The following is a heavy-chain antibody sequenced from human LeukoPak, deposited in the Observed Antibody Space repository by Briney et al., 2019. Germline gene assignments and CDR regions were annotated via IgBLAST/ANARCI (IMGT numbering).Heavy chain of an antibody. V-gene: IGHV4-59*01. Sequence: GSLRHSCAASGFTFSSYSMNWVRQAPGKGLEWIGYIYYSGSTNYNPSLKSRVTISVDTSKNQFSLKLSSVTAADTAVYYCARDRYYYDSSGYYFGAFDIWGQGTMVTVSS. J-gene: IGHJ3*02. CDR3: ARDRYYYDSSGYYFGAFDI. CDR1: GFTFSSYS. CDR2: IYYSGST. D-gene: IGHD3-22*01.